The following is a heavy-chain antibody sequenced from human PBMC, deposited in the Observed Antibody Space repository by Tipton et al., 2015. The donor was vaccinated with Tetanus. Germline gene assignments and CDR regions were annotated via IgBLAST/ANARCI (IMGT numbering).Heavy chain of an antibody. V-gene: IGHV4-39*01. D-gene: IGHD4-11*01. J-gene: IGHJ4*02. CDR3: ARFDTNYLTFDK. CDR2: IYESGDT. Sequence: TLSLTCTVSGGSIRGGTFYWGWIRQPPGKGLEWIGSIYESGDTYYIPSLKSRVTISVDTSKNQFSLNLNSMAAADTGVYYCARFDTNYLTFDKWGQGILVTVSS. CDR1: GGSIRGGTFY.